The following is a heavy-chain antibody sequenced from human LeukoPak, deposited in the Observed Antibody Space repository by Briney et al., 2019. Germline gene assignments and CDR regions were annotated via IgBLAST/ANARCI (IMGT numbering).Heavy chain of an antibody. J-gene: IGHJ6*04. V-gene: IGHV3-74*03. D-gene: IGHD3-10*02. Sequence: GGSLRLSCAASGFTFSSYWMHWVRQAPGKGLVWVSRINSDGSSIMYADSVKGRFTISRDNAKNSLYLQMNSLRAEDTAVYYCAELGITMIGGVWGKGTTVTISS. CDR1: GFTFSSYW. CDR2: INSDGSSI. CDR3: AELGITMIGGV.